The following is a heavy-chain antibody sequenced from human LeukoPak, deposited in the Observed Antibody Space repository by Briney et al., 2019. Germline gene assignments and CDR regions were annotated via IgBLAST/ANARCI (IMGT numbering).Heavy chain of an antibody. D-gene: IGHD3-10*01. CDR3: AKGAYYHGSGIYFDY. CDR1: GFTFSTYS. Sequence: PGGSLRLSRAASGFTFSTYSMNWVRQAPGKGLEWVSAISGSGGATYYADTVKGRFTMSRDNSKNTLYLQMNSLRAEDTAVYYCAKGAYYHGSGIYFDYWGQGTLVTVSS. J-gene: IGHJ4*02. CDR2: ISGSGGAT. V-gene: IGHV3-23*01.